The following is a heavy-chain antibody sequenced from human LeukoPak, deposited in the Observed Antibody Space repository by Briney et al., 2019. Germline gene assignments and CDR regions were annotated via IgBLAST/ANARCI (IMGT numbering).Heavy chain of an antibody. CDR2: IYSGGST. CDR1: GFTVSSNY. J-gene: IGHJ4*02. Sequence: GGSLRLSCAASGFTVSSNYMSWVRRAPGKGLEWVSVIYSGGSTYYADSVKGRFTISRDNSKNTLYLQMNSLRAEDTAVYYCARFRGSGSYYKYYFDYWGQGTLVTVSS. D-gene: IGHD3-10*01. CDR3: ARFRGSGSYYKYYFDY. V-gene: IGHV3-66*01.